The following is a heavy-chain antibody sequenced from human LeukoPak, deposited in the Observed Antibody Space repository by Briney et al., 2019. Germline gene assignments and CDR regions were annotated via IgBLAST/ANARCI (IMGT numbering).Heavy chain of an antibody. J-gene: IGHJ4*02. CDR1: GFTFNTYG. CDR2: ISGSGGAT. Sequence: GGSLRLSCAASGFTFNTYGMSWVRQAPGKGLEWVSGISGSGGATYYADSVKGRFTISRDNAKNSLYLQMNSLRAEDTAVYYCARDRHRYHYDGSGYPPYWGQGTLVTVSS. D-gene: IGHD3-22*01. V-gene: IGHV3-23*01. CDR3: ARDRHRYHYDGSGYPPY.